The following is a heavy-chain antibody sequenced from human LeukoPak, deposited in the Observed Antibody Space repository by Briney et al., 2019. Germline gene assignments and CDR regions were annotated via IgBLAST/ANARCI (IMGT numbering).Heavy chain of an antibody. CDR1: GFTFSSYW. CDR2: IKQDGSEK. D-gene: IGHD7-27*01. Sequence: GGSLRLSCAASGFTFSSYWMSWVRQAPGKGLEWVASIKQDGSEKYYVDSVKGRFTISRDNAKNSLYLQMNSLRAEDTAVYYCAKGDVSVTREFDYWGQGTLVTVSS. CDR3: AKGDVSVTREFDY. V-gene: IGHV3-7*01. J-gene: IGHJ4*02.